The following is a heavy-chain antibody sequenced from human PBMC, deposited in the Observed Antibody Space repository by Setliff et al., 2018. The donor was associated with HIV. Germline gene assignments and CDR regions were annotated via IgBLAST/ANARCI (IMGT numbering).Heavy chain of an antibody. D-gene: IGHD6-6*01. CDR1: GGSINNDIYF. CDR2: IYYSGST. Sequence: PSETLSLTCTVSGGSINNDIYFWTWIRQRPGKGLEWIGYIYYSGSTHSNPSHKSRLTISVDTSSNQFSLKLNSVTAADTAIYYCARSSRSSPFWFDYWGHGTLVTVSS. V-gene: IGHV4-31*03. J-gene: IGHJ4*01. CDR3: ARSSRSSPFWFDY.